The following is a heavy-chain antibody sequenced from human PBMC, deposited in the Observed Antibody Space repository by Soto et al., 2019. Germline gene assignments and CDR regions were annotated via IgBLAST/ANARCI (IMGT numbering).Heavy chain of an antibody. J-gene: IGHJ6*02. CDR2: ISPKSGSI. CDR3: VKDRDSNSWPSRDV. V-gene: IGHV1-18*01. Sequence: ASVKVSCKTSGYTFTRNGISWVRQAPGQGLEWMGWISPKSGSIKYAQKFQGRVIMITDTSTSTAYMELRSLRSDDTAVYYCVKDRDSNSWPSRDVWGPGTTVTVSS. CDR1: GYTFTRNG. D-gene: IGHD3-22*01.